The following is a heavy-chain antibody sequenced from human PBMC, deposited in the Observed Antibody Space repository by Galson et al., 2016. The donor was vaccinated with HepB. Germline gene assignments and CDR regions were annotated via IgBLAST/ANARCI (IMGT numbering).Heavy chain of an antibody. CDR1: GDSFYNNGAA. Sequence: CAISGDSFYNNGAAWVWIRQSPSRGLEWLGRTFYRSTWENHYAGSVINRITISPDTSRNQFSLHLHSLTPEDTAVYYCARAVMLGRGMDVWGQGTTVTVSS. V-gene: IGHV6-1*01. CDR2: TFYRSTWEN. J-gene: IGHJ6*02. CDR3: ARAVMLGRGMDV. D-gene: IGHD3-10*01.